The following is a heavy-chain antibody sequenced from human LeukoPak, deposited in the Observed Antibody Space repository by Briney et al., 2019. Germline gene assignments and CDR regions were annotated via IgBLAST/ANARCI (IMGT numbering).Heavy chain of an antibody. J-gene: IGHJ4*02. D-gene: IGHD6-19*01. CDR3: ARESTTVAGTFDY. V-gene: IGHV4-34*01. CDR2: IDHSGST. CDR1: GGSFSGYY. Sequence: SETLSLTCAVYGGSFSGYYWSWIRQPPGKGLEWIGEIDHSGSTNYNPSLKSRVTISVDTSKNQFSLKLSSVTAADTAMYYCARESTTVAGTFDYWGQGTLVTVSS.